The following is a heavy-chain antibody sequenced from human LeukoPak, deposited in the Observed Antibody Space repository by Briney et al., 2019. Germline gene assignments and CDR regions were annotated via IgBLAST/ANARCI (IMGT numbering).Heavy chain of an antibody. CDR2: LTSMGVYI. CDR3: ARFKRGATLSTYHYYPMDV. V-gene: IGHV3-21*01. CDR1: GFAFNSYI. J-gene: IGHJ6*03. D-gene: IGHD5-24*01. Sequence: PGGSLRLSRAPSGFAFNSYIMTGVREALGEGLECGSSLTSMGVYIRYADTVRGRFTNCRDNAERELYLQMINLRAEDTALYVSARFKRGATLSTYHYYPMDVWGKGTTVTVSS.